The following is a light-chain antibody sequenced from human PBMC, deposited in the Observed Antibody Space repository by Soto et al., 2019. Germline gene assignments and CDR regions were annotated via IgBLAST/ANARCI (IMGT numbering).Light chain of an antibody. CDR1: SSDVGGFNY. J-gene: IGLJ1*01. V-gene: IGLV2-14*01. CDR3: SSYTTNNSPHV. CDR2: EVS. Sequence: QSALTQPASVSGSPGQSITISCTGTSSDVGGFNYVSWYQQYPGKAPKLIIYEVSNRPSGVSSRFSGSKSGNTASLIISGPQAEDEADYYCSSYTTNNSPHVFGAGTKVTVL.